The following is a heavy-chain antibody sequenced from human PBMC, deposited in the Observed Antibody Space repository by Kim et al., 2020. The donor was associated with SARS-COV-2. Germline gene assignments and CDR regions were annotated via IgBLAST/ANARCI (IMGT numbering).Heavy chain of an antibody. Sequence: ASVKVSCKASGYIFTSYAMNWVRQAPGQGLQWMGWINTNTGNPTYAQGFTGRFVFSLDTSVSTAYLQISNLKAEDTAVYYFARDGEERDSRQRERLWFDP. CDR1: GYIFTSYA. D-gene: IGHD1-1*01. J-gene: IGHJ5*02. CDR3: ARDGEERDSRQRERLWFDP. V-gene: IGHV7-4-1*02. CDR2: INTNTGNP.